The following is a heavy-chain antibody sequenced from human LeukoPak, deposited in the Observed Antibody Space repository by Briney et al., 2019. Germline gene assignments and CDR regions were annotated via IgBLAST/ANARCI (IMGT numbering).Heavy chain of an antibody. CDR1: GGSFSDYY. Sequence: PSETLSLTCAVYGGSFSDYYWSWIRQPPGKGLEWIGEINHSGSTNYNPSLKSRVTISVDTSKNQFSLKLSSVTAADTAVYYCARRGGIAARHRLFDYWGQGTLVTVSS. J-gene: IGHJ4*02. D-gene: IGHD6-6*01. CDR3: ARRGGIAARHRLFDY. V-gene: IGHV4-34*01. CDR2: INHSGST.